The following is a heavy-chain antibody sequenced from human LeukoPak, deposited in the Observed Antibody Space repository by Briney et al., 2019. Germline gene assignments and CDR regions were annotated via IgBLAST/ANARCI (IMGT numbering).Heavy chain of an antibody. J-gene: IGHJ6*02. CDR3: ARRPLPGILTGYRKYYYYYGMDV. CDR2: INHIVST. D-gene: IGHD3-9*01. Sequence: PSESLSLTCAVYGVSFTGYYWSWVRPPPGKGRGWGGEINHIVSTNYNPSLKSRVTISVDTSKNQFSLKLSSVTAADTDVYYCARRPLPGILTGYRKYYYYYGMDVWGQGTTVTVSS. CDR1: GVSFTGYY. V-gene: IGHV4-34*01.